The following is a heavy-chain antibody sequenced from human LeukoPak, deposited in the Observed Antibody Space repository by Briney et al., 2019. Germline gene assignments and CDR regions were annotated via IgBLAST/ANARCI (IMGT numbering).Heavy chain of an antibody. CDR3: ARDTRCYSSSCIFDY. V-gene: IGHV4-39*07. Sequence: IYYSGSTYYNPSLKSRVTMSVDTSKNQFSLKLSSVTAADTAVYYCARDTRCYSSSCIFDYWGQGTLVTVSS. CDR2: IYYSGST. D-gene: IGHD6-13*01. J-gene: IGHJ4*02.